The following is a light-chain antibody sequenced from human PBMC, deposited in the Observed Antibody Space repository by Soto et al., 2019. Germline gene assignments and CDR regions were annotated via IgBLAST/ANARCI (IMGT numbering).Light chain of an antibody. CDR3: SSYTSSSTSAG. CDR1: SSDVGGYNY. J-gene: IGLJ1*01. Sequence: QSALTQPASVSGSPGQSITISCTGTSSDVGGYNYVSWYQQHPGKAPKLMIYDVSNRPSGVSNRFSGSKSGNTASLTIFGLHAEDEADFYFSSYTSSSTSAGFGTWTKATV. V-gene: IGLV2-14*01. CDR2: DVS.